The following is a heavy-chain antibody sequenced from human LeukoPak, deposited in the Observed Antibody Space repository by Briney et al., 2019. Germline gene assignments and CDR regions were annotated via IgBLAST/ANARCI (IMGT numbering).Heavy chain of an antibody. D-gene: IGHD2-2*01. CDR1: GGTSSSYA. V-gene: IGHV1-69*04. CDR2: IIPILGIA. J-gene: IGHJ4*02. Sequence: SVKVSCKASGGTSSSYAISWVRQAPGQGLEWMGRIIPILGIANYAQKFQGRVTITADKSTSTAYMELSSLRSEDTAVYYCARVGSYCSSTSCYYFDYWGQGTLVTVSS. CDR3: ARVGSYCSSTSCYYFDY.